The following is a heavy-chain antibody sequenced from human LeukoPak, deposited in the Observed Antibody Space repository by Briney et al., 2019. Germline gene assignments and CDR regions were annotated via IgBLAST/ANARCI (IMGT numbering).Heavy chain of an antibody. Sequence: PGGSLRLSCEASGFTFSTYGMHWVRQAPGKGLEWITLIPYDGSNKYYADSVKGRFTISRDNSKNTLYLQMNSLRAEDTAVYYCARYYGSGRGHYGLDVWGQGTTVTVFS. D-gene: IGHD3-10*01. CDR1: GFTFSTYG. V-gene: IGHV3-30*03. J-gene: IGHJ6*02. CDR3: ARYYGSGRGHYGLDV. CDR2: IPYDGSNK.